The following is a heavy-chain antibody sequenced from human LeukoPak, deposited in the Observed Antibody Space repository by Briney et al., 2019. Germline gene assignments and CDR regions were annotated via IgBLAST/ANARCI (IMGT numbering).Heavy chain of an antibody. CDR1: GVTFSSYW. Sequence: GGSLRLSCAASGVTFSSYWMRWVRQAPGKWLEWVATINQDGSEKYYVDSVKGRFTISRDNAKNSLYLQMNSLRDEDTAVYYCARDWKHAFDMWGQGTMVTVSS. D-gene: IGHD1-1*01. V-gene: IGHV3-7*01. J-gene: IGHJ3*02. CDR3: ARDWKHAFDM. CDR2: INQDGSEK.